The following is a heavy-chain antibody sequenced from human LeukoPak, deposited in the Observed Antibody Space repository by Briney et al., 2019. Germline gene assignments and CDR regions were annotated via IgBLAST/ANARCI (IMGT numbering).Heavy chain of an antibody. CDR3: ASIAIAAPIDY. J-gene: IGHJ4*02. V-gene: IGHV3-11*04. Sequence: GGSLRLSCAASGFTFSDYYMSWIRQAPGKGLEWVSYISSSGSTIYYADSVKGRFTIPRDNAKNSLYLQMNSLRAEDTAVYYCASIAIAAPIDYWGQGTLVTVSS. D-gene: IGHD6-13*01. CDR1: GFTFSDYY. CDR2: ISSSGSTI.